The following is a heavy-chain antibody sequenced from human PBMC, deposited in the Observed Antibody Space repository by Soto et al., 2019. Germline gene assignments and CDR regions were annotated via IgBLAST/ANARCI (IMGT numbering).Heavy chain of an antibody. CDR3: AKETIQVGGPNCFDY. Sequence: QVQLVESGGGVVRPGRSLRLACEASGFSFSTYGMNWVRQAPGKGLQWVAVISLDGLDQYYGDSVRGRFTISRDNSQSTLYLQMNSLRTEDTAIYYCAKETIQVGGPNCFDYWGQGVLVTVSS. CDR2: ISLDGLDQ. D-gene: IGHD1-1*01. J-gene: IGHJ4*02. V-gene: IGHV3-30*18. CDR1: GFSFSTYG.